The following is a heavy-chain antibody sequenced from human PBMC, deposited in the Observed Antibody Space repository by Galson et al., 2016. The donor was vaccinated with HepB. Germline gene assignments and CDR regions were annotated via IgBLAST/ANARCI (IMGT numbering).Heavy chain of an antibody. CDR3: ARAIGALGY. V-gene: IGHV3-7*02. CDR2: INQDGSEK. Sequence: SLRLSCAASGFTFSNYWMEWVRQAPGKGLEWVANINQDGSEKHYVDFVKGRFTISRDDAKSSLDLQMNSLRVEDTAVYYCARAIGALGYWGQGTLVTVSS. J-gene: IGHJ4*02. D-gene: IGHD3-16*01. CDR1: GFTFSNYW.